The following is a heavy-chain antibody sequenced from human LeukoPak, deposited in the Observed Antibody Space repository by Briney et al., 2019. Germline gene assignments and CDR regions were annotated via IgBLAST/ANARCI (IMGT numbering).Heavy chain of an antibody. Sequence: GGSLRLSCAASGFTFSSYEMNWVRQAPGKGLEWVSYISSSSSTMYYAASVKGRFSISRDNAQNSLYLQMNSLRAEDTAVYYCARVAEIWFGESTNDYWGQGTLVTVSS. V-gene: IGHV3-48*03. D-gene: IGHD3-10*01. J-gene: IGHJ4*02. CDR1: GFTFSSYE. CDR3: ARVAEIWFGESTNDY. CDR2: ISSSSSTM.